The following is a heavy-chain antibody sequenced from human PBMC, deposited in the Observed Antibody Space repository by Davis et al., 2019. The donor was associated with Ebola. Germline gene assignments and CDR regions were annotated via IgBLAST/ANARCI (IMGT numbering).Heavy chain of an antibody. Sequence: PGGSLRLSCAASGFTFSNSPMHWVPQAPGKGLEWVGLIWYDGSVKYYGDSVKGRFTISRDNSKDSLYLQMTSLRVEDTAVYYCATPFSNSDGALDIWGQGTLVTVSS. D-gene: IGHD1-7*01. CDR1: GFTFSNSP. CDR2: IWYDGSVK. V-gene: IGHV3-33*01. J-gene: IGHJ3*02. CDR3: ATPFSNSDGALDI.